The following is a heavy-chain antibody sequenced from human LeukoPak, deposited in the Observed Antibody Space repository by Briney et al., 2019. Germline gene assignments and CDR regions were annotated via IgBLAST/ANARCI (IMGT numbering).Heavy chain of an antibody. CDR3: ARDPFPAGPEY. D-gene: IGHD1-14*01. CDR2: IYSGGNT. J-gene: IGHJ4*02. Sequence: GGSLRLSCAASGFTVSNKYMSWVRQAPGKGLEWVSVIYSGGNTYYADSVKGRFTISRDNSKNTLYLQMNSLRAEDTAVYYCARDPFPAGPEYWGQGTLVTVSS. CDR1: GFTVSNKY. V-gene: IGHV3-53*01.